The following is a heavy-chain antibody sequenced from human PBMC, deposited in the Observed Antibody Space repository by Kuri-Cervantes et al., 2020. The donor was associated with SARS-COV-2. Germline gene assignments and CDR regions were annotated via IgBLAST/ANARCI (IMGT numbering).Heavy chain of an antibody. CDR2: IMPALGMP. CDR3: ARSKPRDAFDI. Sequence: AVKVSCKASVGTFSTAIVSWVRQGPGQGLEWMGRIMPALGMPNYAQKFRDRVTITADTSTATAFLELSGLRSEETAVYYCARSKPRDAFDIWGQGTMVTVSS. J-gene: IGHJ3*02. V-gene: IGHV1-69*02. CDR1: VGTFSTAI.